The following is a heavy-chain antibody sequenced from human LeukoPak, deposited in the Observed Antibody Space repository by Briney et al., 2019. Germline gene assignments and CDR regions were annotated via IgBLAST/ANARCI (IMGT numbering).Heavy chain of an antibody. D-gene: IGHD5-18*01. CDR2: INHSGST. V-gene: IGHV4-34*01. CDR3: ARHRGYSYGYRGYYYYMDV. CDR1: GGSFSGYY. Sequence: PSETLSLTCAVYGGSFSGYYWSWIRQPPGKGLEWIGEINHSGSTNYNPSLKSRVTISVDTSKNQFSLKLSSVTAADTAVYYCARHRGYSYGYRGYYYYMDVWGKGTTVTVSS. J-gene: IGHJ6*03.